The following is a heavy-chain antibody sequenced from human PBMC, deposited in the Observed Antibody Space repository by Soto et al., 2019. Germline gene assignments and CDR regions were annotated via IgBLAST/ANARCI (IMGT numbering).Heavy chain of an antibody. J-gene: IGHJ4*02. CDR3: AKDLGGRYCSGGSCPPQHY. CDR2: ISGSGGST. CDR1: GFTFSSYA. V-gene: IGHV3-23*01. D-gene: IGHD2-15*01. Sequence: EVQLLESGGGLVQPGGSLRLSCAASGFTFSSYAMSWVRQAPGKGLEWVSAISGSGGSTYYADSVKGRFTISRDNSKNTLYLQMNSRRAEDTAVYYCAKDLGGRYCSGGSCPPQHYWGQGTLVTVSS.